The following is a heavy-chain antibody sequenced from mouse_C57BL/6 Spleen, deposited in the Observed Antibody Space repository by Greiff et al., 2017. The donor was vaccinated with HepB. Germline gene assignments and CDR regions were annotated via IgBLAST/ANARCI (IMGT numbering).Heavy chain of an antibody. CDR2: IYPGDGDT. CDR3: ARESPLPFDY. J-gene: IGHJ2*01. CDR1: GYAFSSSW. V-gene: IGHV1-82*01. Sequence: VKLMESGPELVKPGASVKISCKASGYAFSSSWMNWVKQRPGKGLEWIGRIYPGDGDTNYNGKFKGKATLTADKSSSTAYMQLSSLTSEDSAVYFCARESPLPFDYWGQGTTLTVSS.